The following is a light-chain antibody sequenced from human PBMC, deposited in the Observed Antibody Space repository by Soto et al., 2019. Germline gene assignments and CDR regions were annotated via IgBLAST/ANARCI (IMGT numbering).Light chain of an antibody. CDR3: GQFVSSPPRT. J-gene: IGKJ1*01. Sequence: EIGLTQSPGTLSLSPGERATLSCRASQSVGSTFLAWYQQKPGQAPRLLIYGVSTRATGIPDRFSGSWSGTDFTLSISRLEPEDFAVYYCGQFVSSPPRTFGQGTKVEIK. CDR2: GVS. CDR1: QSVGSTF. V-gene: IGKV3-20*01.